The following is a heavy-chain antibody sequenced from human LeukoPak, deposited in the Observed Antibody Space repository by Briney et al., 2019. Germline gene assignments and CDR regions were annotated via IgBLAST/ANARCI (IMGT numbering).Heavy chain of an antibody. D-gene: IGHD3-22*01. CDR3: AKPTHYSGYYHFDY. J-gene: IGHJ4*02. V-gene: IGHV1-69*13. CDR2: IIPIFGTA. CDR1: GGTFSSYA. Sequence: SVKVSCKASGGTFSSYAISWVRQAPGQGLEWMGGIIPIFGTADYAQKFQGRVTITADESTSTAYMELSSLRSEDTAVYYCAKPTHYSGYYHFDYWGQGTLVTVSS.